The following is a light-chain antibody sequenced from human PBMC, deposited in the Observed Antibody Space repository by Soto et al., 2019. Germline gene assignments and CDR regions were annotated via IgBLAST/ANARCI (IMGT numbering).Light chain of an antibody. CDR3: QSYDSSLSHYV. V-gene: IGLV1-40*01. CDR2: GDN. J-gene: IGLJ1*01. Sequence: QSVLTQPPSVSEAPGQRVTIPCTGSSSNIGAYYDVHWYQQVPGTAPKLLIYGDNNRPSGVPDRFSGSKSGTSASLAITGLQAEDEAEYYCQSYDSSLSHYVFGAGTKLTVL. CDR1: SSNIGAYYD.